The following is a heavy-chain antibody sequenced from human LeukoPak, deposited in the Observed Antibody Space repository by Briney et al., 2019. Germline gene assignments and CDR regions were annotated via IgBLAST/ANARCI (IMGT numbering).Heavy chain of an antibody. CDR1: GGTFSSYA. CDR3: AIAQNWKAGWFDP. V-gene: IGHV1-69*01. CDR2: IIPIFGTA. D-gene: IGHD1-1*01. J-gene: IGHJ5*02. Sequence: VASVKVSCKASGGTFSSYAISWVRQAPGQGLEWMGGIIPIFGTANYAQKFQGRVTITADESTSTTYMEVSSLRSEDTAVYFCAIAQNWKAGWFDPWGQGTLVTVSS.